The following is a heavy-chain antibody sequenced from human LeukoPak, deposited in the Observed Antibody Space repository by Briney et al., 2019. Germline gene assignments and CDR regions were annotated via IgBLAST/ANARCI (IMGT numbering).Heavy chain of an antibody. V-gene: IGHV4-4*07. D-gene: IGHD1-26*01. CDR3: ATSFRSYYGPFDY. Sequence: SETLSLTCTVSGGSISSYYWSWIRQPAGKGLEWIGRIYTTGSTNYNPSLKSRVTMSVDTSKNQFSLNLSSVTAADTAVYYCATSFRSYYGPFDYWGQGTLVTVSS. CDR1: GGSISSYY. J-gene: IGHJ4*02. CDR2: IYTTGST.